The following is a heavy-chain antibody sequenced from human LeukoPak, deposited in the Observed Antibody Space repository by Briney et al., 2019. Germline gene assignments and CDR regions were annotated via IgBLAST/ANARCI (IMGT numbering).Heavy chain of an antibody. D-gene: IGHD1-1*01. J-gene: IGHJ5*02. CDR1: GGSISSGDYY. CDR2: IYYSGST. CDR3: ASTTEESYNWFDP. V-gene: IGHV4-30-4*01. Sequence: SQTLSLTCTVSGGSISSGDYYWSWIRQPPGKGLEWIGYIYYSGSTYYNPSLKSRVTISVDTSKNQFSLKLRSVTASDTAVYYCASTTEESYNWFDPWGQGTLVTVSS.